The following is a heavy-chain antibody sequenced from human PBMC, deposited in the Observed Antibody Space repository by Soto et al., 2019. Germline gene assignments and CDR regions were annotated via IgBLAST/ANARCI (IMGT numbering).Heavy chain of an antibody. CDR1: GFTFSSYA. CDR3: ARSNSSSWPFDY. Sequence: PGGSLRLSCAASGFTFSSYAMHWVRQAPGKGLEWVAVISYDGSNKYYADSVKGRFTISRDNSKNTLYLQMNSLRAEDTAVYYCARSNSSSWPFDYWGQGTLVTVSS. D-gene: IGHD6-13*01. J-gene: IGHJ4*02. CDR2: ISYDGSNK. V-gene: IGHV3-30-3*01.